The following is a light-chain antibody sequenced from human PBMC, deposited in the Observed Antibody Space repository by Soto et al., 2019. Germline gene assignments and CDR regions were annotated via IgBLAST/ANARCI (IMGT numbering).Light chain of an antibody. CDR1: QGISSY. Sequence: DIPLTKSPSFLSASVGDRVTITCRASQGISSYLAWYQQKPGKAPKLLIYAASTLQSGVPSRFSGSGSGTQCTLTSSSLQPEDFATYYCQQLKSYPITFGQGTRLEIK. CDR2: AAS. J-gene: IGKJ5*01. V-gene: IGKV1-9*01. CDR3: QQLKSYPIT.